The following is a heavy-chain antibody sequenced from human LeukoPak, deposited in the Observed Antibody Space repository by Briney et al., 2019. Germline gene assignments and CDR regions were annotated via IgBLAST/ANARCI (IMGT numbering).Heavy chain of an antibody. CDR2: ISYDGSNK. CDR3: ARVNCSGGSCYHDY. Sequence: GGSLRLSCAASGFTFSSYGMHWVRQAPGKGLEWVAVISYDGSNKYYADSVKGRFTISRDNSKNTLYLQMNSLRAEDTAVYYCARVNCSGGSCYHDYWGQGTLVTVSS. J-gene: IGHJ4*02. D-gene: IGHD2-15*01. V-gene: IGHV3-30*03. CDR1: GFTFSSYG.